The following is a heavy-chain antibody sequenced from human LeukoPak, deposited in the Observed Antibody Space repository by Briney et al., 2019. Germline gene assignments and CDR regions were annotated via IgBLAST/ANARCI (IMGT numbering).Heavy chain of an antibody. CDR1: GGSISNCH. D-gene: IGHD6-19*01. CDR3: ARRDYSSGWSFDK. V-gene: IGHV4-4*07. CDR2: IHTSGST. J-gene: IGHJ4*02. Sequence: PSETLSLTCTVSGGSISNCHWTWIRQPAGKGLEWIGQIHTSGSTNYNPPLKSRVTMSIDTPENQVSLTMRSVTAADTAVYYCARRDYSSGWSFDKWGQGTLVTVSS.